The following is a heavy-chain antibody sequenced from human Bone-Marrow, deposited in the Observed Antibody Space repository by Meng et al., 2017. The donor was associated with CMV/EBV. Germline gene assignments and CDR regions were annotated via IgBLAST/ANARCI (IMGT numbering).Heavy chain of an antibody. CDR3: ASPSSRWLQLKLGWYFDL. D-gene: IGHD5-24*01. Sequence: EGRVLGAGVGLVQPGGSLSLSCAASGFTFSSYAMSWVRQAPGKGLEWVSAISGSGGSTYYADSVKGRFTISRDNSKNTLYLQMNSLRAEDTAVYYCASPSSRWLQLKLGWYFDLWGRGTLVTASS. CDR1: GFTFSSYA. CDR2: ISGSGGST. V-gene: IGHV3-23*01. J-gene: IGHJ2*01.